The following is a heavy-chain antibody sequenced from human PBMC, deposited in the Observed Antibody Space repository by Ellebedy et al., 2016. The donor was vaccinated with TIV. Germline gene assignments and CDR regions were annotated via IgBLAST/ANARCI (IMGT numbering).Heavy chain of an antibody. V-gene: IGHV4-39*06. D-gene: IGHD1-7*01. Sequence: MPSETLSLTCSVSGGSVTSNDYWWGWIRQPPGKRLEWLASIYYTGETFYTPSLQSRVTISVDMSKNQFPLKLTSVTAADTAIYFCARDRRELELRGLDPWGQGTLVSVSS. CDR2: IYYTGET. J-gene: IGHJ5*02. CDR1: GGSVTSNDYW. CDR3: ARDRRELELRGLDP.